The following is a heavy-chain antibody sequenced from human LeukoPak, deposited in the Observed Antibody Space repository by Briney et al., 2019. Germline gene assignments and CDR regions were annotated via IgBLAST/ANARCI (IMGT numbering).Heavy chain of an antibody. CDR2: INTDGSST. J-gene: IGHJ4*01. V-gene: IGHV3-74*01. CDR3: ARELPREVTLDY. Sequence: PGRSLRLSCAVSIFTLISNGTQWVPEAPEKGRAWVSRINTDGSSTTYADSVKGRFTISRDNAKNTLYLQMNSLRAEDTAVYYCARELPREVTLDYWGQGTLVTVSS. CDR1: IFTLISNG. D-gene: IGHD2-21*02.